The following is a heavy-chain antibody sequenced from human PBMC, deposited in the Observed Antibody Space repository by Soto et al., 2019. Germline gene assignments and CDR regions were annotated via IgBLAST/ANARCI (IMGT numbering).Heavy chain of an antibody. Sequence: ASVKVSCNASGYTFTGYYMHWVRQAPGQGLEWMGWINPNSGGTNYAQKFQGRVTMTRDTSISTAYMELSRLRSDDTAVYYCARTTSGYSSSWYLYYYYYYGMDVWGQGTTVTVS. J-gene: IGHJ6*02. D-gene: IGHD6-13*01. CDR3: ARTTSGYSSSWYLYYYYYYGMDV. V-gene: IGHV1-2*02. CDR1: GYTFTGYY. CDR2: INPNSGGT.